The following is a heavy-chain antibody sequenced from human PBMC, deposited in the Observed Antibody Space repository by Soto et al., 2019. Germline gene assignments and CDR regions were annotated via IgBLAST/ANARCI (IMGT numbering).Heavy chain of an antibody. J-gene: IGHJ5*02. CDR3: TRSYAVVPAFWGRNWFDP. D-gene: IGHD2-2*01. V-gene: IGHV3-73*02. CDR1: GFTFSGSA. Sequence: EVQLVESGGGLVQPGGSLKLSCAASGFTFSGSAMHWVRQASGKGLEWVGRIRSKANSYATAYAASVKGRFTISRDDSKNTAYLQMNSLKTEDTAVYYCTRSYAVVPAFWGRNWFDPWGQGTLVTVSS. CDR2: IRSKANSYAT.